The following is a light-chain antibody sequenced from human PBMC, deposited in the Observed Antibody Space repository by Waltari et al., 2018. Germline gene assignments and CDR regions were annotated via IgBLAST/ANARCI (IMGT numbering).Light chain of an antibody. J-gene: IGLJ3*02. V-gene: IGLV6-57*02. CDR3: QSYDSSNHGV. Sequence: NFMLTQPHSVSESPGKTVTISCTGSSGSIASNYVQWYQQRPGSAPSVVLDEANQRPAGGPDRFSGSVYISSNAASLTISGLKTEDEADYYCQSYDSSNHGVFGGGTKLTVL. CDR1: SGSIASNY. CDR2: EAN.